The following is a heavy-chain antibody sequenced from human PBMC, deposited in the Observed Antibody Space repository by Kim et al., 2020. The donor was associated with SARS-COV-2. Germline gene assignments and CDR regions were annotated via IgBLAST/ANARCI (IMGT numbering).Heavy chain of an antibody. J-gene: IGHJ4*02. Sequence: SETLSLTCTVSGGSISSGSYYWSWIRQPAGKGLEWIGRIYTSGSTNYNPSLKSRVTISVDTSKNQFSLKLSSVTAADTAVYYCAREPHPEDIVVVPAAIYWGQGTLVTVSS. V-gene: IGHV4-61*02. CDR2: IYTSGST. CDR1: GGSISSGSYY. D-gene: IGHD2-2*02. CDR3: AREPHPEDIVVVPAAIY.